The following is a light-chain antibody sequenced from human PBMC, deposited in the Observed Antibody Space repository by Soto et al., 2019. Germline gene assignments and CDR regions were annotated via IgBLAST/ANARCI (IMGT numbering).Light chain of an antibody. CDR1: SSNIGSNS. J-gene: IGLJ3*02. CDR2: EVR. CDR3: SAYTARSTLV. Sequence: QSVLTQPPSASGTPGQRVTISCSGSSSNIGSNSVNWYQQVPGTAPKLLIYEVRNRPSGISSRFSGSRSGNTASLTISGLQPEDEGDYYCSAYTARSTLVFGGGTKLTVL. V-gene: IGLV1-44*01.